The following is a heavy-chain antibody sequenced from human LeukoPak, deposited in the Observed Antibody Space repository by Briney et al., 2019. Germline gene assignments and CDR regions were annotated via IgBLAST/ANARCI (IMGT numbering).Heavy chain of an antibody. CDR2: IKSKTDGGTT. CDR3: TTDFTREGAFDI. J-gene: IGHJ3*02. D-gene: IGHD2-15*01. V-gene: IGHV3-15*01. Sequence: GGSLRLSCAASGFTFSNAWMSWVRQAPGKGLEWVGRIKSKTDGGTTDYAAPVKGRFTISRDDSKNTLYLQMNSLKTEDTAVYYCTTDFTREGAFDIWGQGTMVTVSS. CDR1: GFTFSNAW.